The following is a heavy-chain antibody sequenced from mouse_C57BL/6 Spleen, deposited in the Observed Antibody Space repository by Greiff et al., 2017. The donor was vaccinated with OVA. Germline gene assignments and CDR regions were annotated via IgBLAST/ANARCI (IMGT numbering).Heavy chain of an antibody. D-gene: IGHD3-1*01. CDR3: GKFGRTGPGLVAY. CDR1: GFTFTDYY. V-gene: IGHV7-3*01. J-gene: IGHJ3*01. CDR2: IRNKANGYTT. Sequence: EVQRVESGGGLVQPGGSLSLSCAASGFTFTDYYMSWVRQPPGKALEWLGFIRNKANGYTTEYSASVKGRFTISRDNSQSILYLQMNALRAEDSAAYYCGKFGRTGPGLVAYWGQGNLVTVSA.